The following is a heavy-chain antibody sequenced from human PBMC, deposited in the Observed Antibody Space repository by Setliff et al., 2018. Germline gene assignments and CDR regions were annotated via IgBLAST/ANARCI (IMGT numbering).Heavy chain of an antibody. Sequence: SETLSLTCTVSGDPMSSRRYYWDWIRQPAGKGLEWIGQIYTSWSTNYNPSLKSRVTISLDKSNNQFSLKLTSMTAADTAVYYCAKGGGRYHSDSWGQGILVTVSS. CDR3: AKGGGRYHSDS. CDR1: GDPMSSRRYY. V-gene: IGHV4-61*09. J-gene: IGHJ4*02. CDR2: IYTSWST. D-gene: IGHD1-1*01.